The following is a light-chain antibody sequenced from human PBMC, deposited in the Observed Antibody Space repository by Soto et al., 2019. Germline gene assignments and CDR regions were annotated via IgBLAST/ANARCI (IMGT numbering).Light chain of an antibody. V-gene: IGKV1-5*03. CDR2: KAS. Sequence: DIQMTQSPSTLSASVGDRVTITCRASQTISAWLAWYQQKPGKAPKLLLYKASNLESGVPSRFSGSGSGTEFTLTISSLQPDDFATYYCQQYDSYSYTCGQGTKLEIK. CDR3: QQYDSYSYT. CDR1: QTISAW. J-gene: IGKJ2*01.